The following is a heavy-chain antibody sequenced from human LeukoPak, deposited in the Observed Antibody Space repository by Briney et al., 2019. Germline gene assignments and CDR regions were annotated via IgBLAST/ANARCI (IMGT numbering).Heavy chain of an antibody. Sequence: SETLSLTCTVSGGSLTGYDWSWIRQPPGKGLEWIGYIYYTGSTKYSPSLKSRLAVSVDTSKNQFSLNLSSVTAADTAVYYCARTWHYDSSDYFPFDYWGQGTLVTVSS. D-gene: IGHD3-22*01. CDR3: ARTWHYDSSDYFPFDY. V-gene: IGHV4-59*08. CDR1: GGSLTGYD. CDR2: IYYTGST. J-gene: IGHJ4*02.